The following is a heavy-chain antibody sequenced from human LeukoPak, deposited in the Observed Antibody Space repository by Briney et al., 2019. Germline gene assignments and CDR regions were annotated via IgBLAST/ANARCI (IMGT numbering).Heavy chain of an antibody. CDR3: ARDERYPDWYFDL. CDR2: MNPNSGNT. V-gene: IGHV1-8*01. D-gene: IGHD5-24*01. CDR1: GYTFTSDN. Sequence: KPGASVKVSCKASGYTFTSDNINWVRQATGQGLEWMGRMNPNSGNTGYAQKFQGRVTMTRDTSTSTVYMELSSLRSEDTAVYYCARDERYPDWYFDLWGRGTLVAVSS. J-gene: IGHJ2*01.